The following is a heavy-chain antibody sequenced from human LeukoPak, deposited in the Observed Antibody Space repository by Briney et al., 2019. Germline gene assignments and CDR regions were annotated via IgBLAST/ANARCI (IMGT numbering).Heavy chain of an antibody. CDR3: ARGPTLTTDY. Sequence: PSETLSLTCTVAGGSISSYYWSRIRQPPGKRLEWIGDIWAGGSTNFNPSVKSRVTMSVDTSKNQFSLKLTSVTAADTAVYYCARGPTLTTDYWGQGTLVTVSS. D-gene: IGHD4-17*01. J-gene: IGHJ4*02. V-gene: IGHV4-59*01. CDR2: IWAGGST. CDR1: GGSISSYY.